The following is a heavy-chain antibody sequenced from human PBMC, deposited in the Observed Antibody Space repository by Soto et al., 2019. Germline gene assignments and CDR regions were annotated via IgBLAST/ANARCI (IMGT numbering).Heavy chain of an antibody. CDR2: ISAGAVAT. J-gene: IGHJ4*02. CDR1: GFTFSSYA. CDR3: AKGRESSGSYRPFDY. V-gene: IGHV3-23*01. D-gene: IGHD3-22*01. Sequence: GGSLRLSCAASGFTFSSYAMSWVRQAPGKGLEWVSAISAGAVATNYADSVKGRFTISRDNSKNTLYLQMNSLRVEDTAVYYCAKGRESSGSYRPFDYWGQGTLVTVSS.